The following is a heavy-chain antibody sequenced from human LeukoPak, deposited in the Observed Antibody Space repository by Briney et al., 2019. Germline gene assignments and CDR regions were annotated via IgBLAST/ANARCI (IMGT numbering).Heavy chain of an antibody. V-gene: IGHV1-46*01. D-gene: IGHD6-13*01. CDR1: GYTFTSYY. J-gene: IGHJ4*02. CDR2: INPSGGST. CDR3: ARAAAAGRHAPPVGY. Sequence: ASVKVSCEASGYTFTSYYMHWVRQAPGQGLEWMGIINPSGGSTSYAQKFQGRVTMTRDTSTSTVYMELTSPRSEDTAVYYCARAAAAGRHAPPVGYWGQGTPVTVSS.